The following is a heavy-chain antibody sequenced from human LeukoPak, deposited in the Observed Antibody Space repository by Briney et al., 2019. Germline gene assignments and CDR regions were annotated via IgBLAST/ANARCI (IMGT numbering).Heavy chain of an antibody. D-gene: IGHD4-17*01. CDR3: ARGDYGDRDLDY. V-gene: IGHV3-48*02. CDR2: ISSRSSSI. CDR1: GFTFSSYS. Sequence: GSLRLSCAAPGFTFSSYSMNWVRQAPGKGLGWGSYISSRSSSIYYADSVKGRFTLSRDNAKNSLYLQMNSLRDEDTAVYYCARGDYGDRDLDYWGQGTLVTVSS. J-gene: IGHJ4*02.